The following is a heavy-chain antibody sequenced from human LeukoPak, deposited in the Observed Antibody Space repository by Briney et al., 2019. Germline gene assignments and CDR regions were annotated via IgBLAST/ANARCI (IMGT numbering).Heavy chain of an antibody. D-gene: IGHD1-26*01. V-gene: IGHV3-30-3*01. CDR3: AREWELPLVFDY. CDR1: GFTFSSYA. J-gene: IGHJ4*02. Sequence: GRSLRLSCAASGFTFSSYAMHWVRQAPGKGLEWVAVISYDGSNKYYADSVKGRFTIFRDNSKNTLYLQMNSLRAEDTAVYYCAREWELPLVFDYWGQGTLVTVSS. CDR2: ISYDGSNK.